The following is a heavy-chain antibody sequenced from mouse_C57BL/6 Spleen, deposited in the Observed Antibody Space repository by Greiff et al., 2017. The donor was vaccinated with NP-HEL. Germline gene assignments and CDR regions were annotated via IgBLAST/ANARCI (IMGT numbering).Heavy chain of an antibody. CDR2: IDPSDSYT. CDR1: GYTFTSYW. V-gene: IGHV1-69*01. Sequence: QVQLQQSGAELARPGASVKLSCKASGYTFTSYWMHWVKQRPGQGLEWIGEIDPSDSYTNYNQKFKGKSTMTVDKSSSTAYMPLSSLTSEDSAVYYCARGSNWSALFAYWGQGTLVTVSA. J-gene: IGHJ3*01. CDR3: ARGSNWSALFAY. D-gene: IGHD2-5*01.